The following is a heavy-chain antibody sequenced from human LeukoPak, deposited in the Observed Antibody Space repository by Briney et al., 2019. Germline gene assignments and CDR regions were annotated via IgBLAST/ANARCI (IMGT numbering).Heavy chain of an antibody. D-gene: IGHD3-16*02. Sequence: GGSLRLSCAASGFTFSSYAMSWVRQAPGKGLEWVSAISGSGGSTYYADSVKSRFTISRDNSKNTLYLRMNSLRADDTAVYYCAKGKGGSIMIAFGGVIASDYWGQGTLVTVSS. CDR3: AKGKGGSIMIAFGGVIASDY. V-gene: IGHV3-23*01. J-gene: IGHJ4*02. CDR1: GFTFSSYA. CDR2: ISGSGGST.